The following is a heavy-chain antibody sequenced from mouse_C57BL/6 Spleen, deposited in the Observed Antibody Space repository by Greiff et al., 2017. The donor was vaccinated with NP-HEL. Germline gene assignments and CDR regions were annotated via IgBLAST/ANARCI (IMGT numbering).Heavy chain of an antibody. Sequence: QVQLQQSGAELVKPGASVKMSCKASGYTFTSYWITWVKQRPGQGLEWIGDIYPGSGSTNYNEKFKSKATLTVDTSSSTAYMQLSSLTSEDSAVYYCARSHGSSYVGYFDVWGTGTTVTVSS. CDR2: IYPGSGST. V-gene: IGHV1-55*01. D-gene: IGHD1-1*01. CDR1: GYTFTSYW. J-gene: IGHJ1*03. CDR3: ARSHGSSYVGYFDV.